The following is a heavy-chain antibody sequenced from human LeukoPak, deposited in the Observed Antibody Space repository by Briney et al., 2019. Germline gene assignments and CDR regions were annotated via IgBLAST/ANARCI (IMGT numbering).Heavy chain of an antibody. CDR1: GYTFTSYY. CDR3: ARALKYGSGSSMPY. D-gene: IGHD3-10*01. V-gene: IGHV1-8*02. J-gene: IGHJ4*02. Sequence: ASVKVSCKASGYTFTSYYMHWVRQATGQGLEWMGWMNPNSGNTGYAQKFQGRVTMTRNTSISTAYMELSSLRSEDTAVYYCARALKYGSGSSMPYWGQGTLVTVSS. CDR2: MNPNSGNT.